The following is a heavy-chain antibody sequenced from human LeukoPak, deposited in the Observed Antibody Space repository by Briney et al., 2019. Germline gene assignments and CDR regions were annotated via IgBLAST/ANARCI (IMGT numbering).Heavy chain of an antibody. Sequence: ASVKVSCKASGYTFTSYAMNWVRQAPGQGLEWMGWINTNTGNPTYVQGFTGRFVFSLDTSVSTAYLQISSLKAEDTAVYYCAREDLAAAGTRVYNWFDPWGQGTLVTVSS. CDR2: INTNTGNP. J-gene: IGHJ5*02. CDR3: AREDLAAAGTRVYNWFDP. CDR1: GYTFTSYA. V-gene: IGHV7-4-1*02. D-gene: IGHD6-13*01.